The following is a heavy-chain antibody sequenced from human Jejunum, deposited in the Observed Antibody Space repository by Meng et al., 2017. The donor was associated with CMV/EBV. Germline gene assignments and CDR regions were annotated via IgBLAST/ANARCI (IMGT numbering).Heavy chain of an antibody. CDR3: ASFDHIPRRNYFDY. J-gene: IGHJ4*02. CDR1: GGSMSSGNYY. CDR2: IHHSGSA. V-gene: IGHV4-30-4*01. Sequence: QVQLQESGPGLVEPSQTLSLTCTVSGGSMSSGNYYRSWVRQPPGKGLEWIGYIHHSGSAYYNPSLKSRVSISVDTSKNQFSLNLNSMTAADTAVYYCASFDHIPRRNYFDYWGQVTLVTVSS. D-gene: IGHD2-21*01.